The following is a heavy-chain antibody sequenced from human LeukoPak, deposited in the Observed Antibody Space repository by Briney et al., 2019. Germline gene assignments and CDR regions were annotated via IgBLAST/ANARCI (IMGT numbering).Heavy chain of an antibody. J-gene: IGHJ6*03. CDR1: GYTFTDYA. CDR3: ARGLVPAASYYYYYYMDV. V-gene: IGHV1-18*01. Sequence: ASVKVSCKGSGYTFTDYAVHWVRQAPGQGLEWMGWISAYNGNTNYAQKLQGRVTMTTDTSTSTAYMELRSLRSDDTAVYYCARGLVPAASYYYYYYMDVWGKGTTVTVSS. CDR2: ISAYNGNT. D-gene: IGHD2-2*01.